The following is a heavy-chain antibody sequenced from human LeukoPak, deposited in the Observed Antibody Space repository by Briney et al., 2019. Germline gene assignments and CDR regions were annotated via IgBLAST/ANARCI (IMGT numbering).Heavy chain of an antibody. D-gene: IGHD3-16*01. J-gene: IGHJ4*02. CDR1: GFTFNSYE. Sequence: GGSLRLSCAASGFTFNSYEMNWVRQAPGKGLEWVAIILYDGSNQYHADSVKGRFTVSRDNSKNTLYLQMNSLRPEDTAVYYCARQGDRYFDYWGQGTLVTASS. CDR3: ARQGDRYFDY. CDR2: ILYDGSNQ. V-gene: IGHV3-30*04.